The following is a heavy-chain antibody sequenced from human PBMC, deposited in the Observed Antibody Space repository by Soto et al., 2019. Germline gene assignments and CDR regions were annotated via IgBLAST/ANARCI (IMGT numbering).Heavy chain of an antibody. CDR1: GGSISSYY. D-gene: IGHD5-12*01. J-gene: IGHJ4*02. V-gene: IGHV4-59*08. CDR3: ARHPQVYSGSATSFDY. CDR2: IYYSGST. Sequence: SETLSLTCTVSGGSISSYYWSWIRQPPGKGLEWIGYIYYSGSTNYNPSLKSRVTISVDTSKNQFSLKLSSVTAAGTAVYYCARHPQVYSGSATSFDYWGQGTLVTVSS.